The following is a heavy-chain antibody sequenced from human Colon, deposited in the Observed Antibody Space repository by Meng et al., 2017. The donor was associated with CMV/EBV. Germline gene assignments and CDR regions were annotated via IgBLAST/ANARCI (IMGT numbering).Heavy chain of an antibody. J-gene: IGHJ6*02. D-gene: IGHD2-2*03. CDR3: ARDAGYCSSPTCYQSGMDV. Sequence: SETLSLTCNVSGFSISNTYYWGWIRQPPGKGLEWIGSVYYGGSSYYNPSLKSRVTISVDTSKNQFSLRLSSVTAADTAVYYCARDAGYCSSPTCYQSGMDVWGQGTTVTVSS. V-gene: IGHV4-38-2*02. CDR1: GFSISNTYY. CDR2: VYYGGSS.